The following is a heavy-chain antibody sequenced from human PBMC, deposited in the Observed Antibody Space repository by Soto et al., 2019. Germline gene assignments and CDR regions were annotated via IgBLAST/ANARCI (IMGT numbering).Heavy chain of an antibody. CDR1: EFSFDDYA. J-gene: IGHJ4*02. V-gene: IGHV3-23*01. Sequence: GGSLRLSCAASEFSFDDYATSWVRQAPGKGLEWVSSITYTGVSTYYADSVKGRFTISRDNSRDTLFLQMNSLRAEDTAIYYCAKSSVWYPYFDSWGQGTLVTVSS. CDR3: AKSSVWYPYFDS. D-gene: IGHD6-13*01. CDR2: ITYTGVST.